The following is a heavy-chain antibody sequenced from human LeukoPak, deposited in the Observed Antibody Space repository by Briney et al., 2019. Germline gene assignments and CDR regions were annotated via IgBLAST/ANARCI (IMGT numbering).Heavy chain of an antibody. CDR2: IYPSGST. J-gene: IGHJ5*02. D-gene: IGHD2/OR15-2a*01. CDR3: STGAPGPSMPT. CDR1: GGSISSYY. Sequence: SETLSLTCTVSGGSISSYYWSWIRQPPGKGLEWIGYIYPSGSTKYNPSLKSRVTISVDTSKNQFSLKLSSLTAADTAVYYCSTGAPGPSMPTWGQGTLVTVSS. V-gene: IGHV4-59*01.